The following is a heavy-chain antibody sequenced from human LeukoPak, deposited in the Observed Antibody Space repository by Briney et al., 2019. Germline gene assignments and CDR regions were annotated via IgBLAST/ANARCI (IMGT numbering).Heavy chain of an antibody. J-gene: IGHJ4*02. D-gene: IGHD1-1*01. CDR1: GGSFSNYY. CDR2: ITHSGST. CDR3: ARCTTGRTFGSLREIKRSREIDY. Sequence: SETLSLTCAVYGGSFSNYYWSWIRQSPGKGLEWIGEITHSGSTNYNPSLKSRVTISVDTSKNQFSLKLSSVTAADTAVYYCARCTTGRTFGSLREIKRSREIDYWGQGTLVTVSS. V-gene: IGHV4-34*01.